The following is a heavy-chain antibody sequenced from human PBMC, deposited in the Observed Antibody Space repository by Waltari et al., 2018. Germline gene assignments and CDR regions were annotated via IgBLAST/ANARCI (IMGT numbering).Heavy chain of an antibody. CDR3: ARGTRGVVVARDYYFDY. Sequence: QVQLVQSGAEVKKPGASVKVSCKASGYTFTSYDINWVRQATGQGLEWMGWMNPNSGNTGYAQKFQGRVTITRNTSISTAYMELSSLRSEDTAVYYCARGTRGVVVARDYYFDYWGQGTLVTVSS. J-gene: IGHJ4*02. V-gene: IGHV1-8*03. D-gene: IGHD2-15*01. CDR1: GYTFTSYD. CDR2: MNPNSGNT.